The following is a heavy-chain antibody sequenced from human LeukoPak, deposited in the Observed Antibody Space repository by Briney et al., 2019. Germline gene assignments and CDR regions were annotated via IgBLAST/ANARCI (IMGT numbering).Heavy chain of an antibody. D-gene: IGHD1-1*01. CDR1: GSTFTGYY. J-gene: IGHJ5*02. Sequence: GASEKLSCTASGSTFTGYYMHWVRQAPGQGLEWMGWINPNSGGTNYAQKYQGRVTMTTDTSISTAYLELSRLRSDDTAVYYCARWRNWNGSWFDPWGQGTLVTVSS. CDR2: INPNSGGT. CDR3: ARWRNWNGSWFDP. V-gene: IGHV1-2*02.